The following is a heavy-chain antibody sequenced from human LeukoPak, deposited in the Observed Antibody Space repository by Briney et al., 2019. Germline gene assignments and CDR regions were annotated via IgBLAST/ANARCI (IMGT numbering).Heavy chain of an antibody. CDR1: GFTFSSYP. V-gene: IGHV3-23*01. D-gene: IGHD3-10*01. J-gene: IGHJ4*02. CDR3: AKAPRLAGVPLDY. Sequence: GGSLRLSCAASGFTFSSYPMTWVRQAPGKGLEWVSSISDSGGGTYYADSVKGRSTISRDNFKNTLYLQMNSLRAEDTAVYYCAKAPRLAGVPLDYWGQGTVVTVSS. CDR2: ISDSGGGT.